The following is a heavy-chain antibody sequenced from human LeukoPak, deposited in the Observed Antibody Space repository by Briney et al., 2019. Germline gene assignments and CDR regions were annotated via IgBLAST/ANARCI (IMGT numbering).Heavy chain of an antibody. CDR3: AKPRYSSSWYWFDR. Sequence: GGSLRLSCAASGFTFSSYAMSWVRQAPGNGLEWDSGTSGSGGRTYYADSGKGRFTSSRDNSKNTLYLQMNSLRAKDTAVYYCAKPRYSSSWYWFDRCGQGTLVTVSS. D-gene: IGHD6-13*01. CDR2: TSGSGGRT. J-gene: IGHJ5*02. V-gene: IGHV3-23*01. CDR1: GFTFSSYA.